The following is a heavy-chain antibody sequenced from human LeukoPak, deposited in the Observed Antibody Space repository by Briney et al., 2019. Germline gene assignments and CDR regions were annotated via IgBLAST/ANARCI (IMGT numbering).Heavy chain of an antibody. CDR3: ARERSGYDILTGYKRAGSFDY. Sequence: SETLSPTSPLSRCSTSSSCSSLGWVRPTPGKRLEGMGRMYYFGGTYYNPSLKSRVTISVDTSKNQFSLKLSSVTAADTAVYYCARERSGYDILTGYKRAGSFDYWGQGTLVTVSS. V-gene: IGHV4-39*07. CDR2: MYYFGGT. D-gene: IGHD3-9*01. J-gene: IGHJ4*02. CDR1: RCSTSSSCSS.